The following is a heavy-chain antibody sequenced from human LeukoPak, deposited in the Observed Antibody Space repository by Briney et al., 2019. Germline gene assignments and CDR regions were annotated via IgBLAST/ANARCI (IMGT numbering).Heavy chain of an antibody. CDR2: IYYSGST. V-gene: IGHV4-59*01. CDR3: ARGSSPLHWYY. Sequence: PSETLSLTCTVSGGSISSYYWSWLRQPPGKGLEWIGYIYYSGSTNYNPSLKSRVTISVDTSKNQFSLKLSSVTAADTAVYYCARGSSPLHWYYWGQGTLVTVSS. CDR1: GGSISSYY. D-gene: IGHD6-13*01. J-gene: IGHJ4*02.